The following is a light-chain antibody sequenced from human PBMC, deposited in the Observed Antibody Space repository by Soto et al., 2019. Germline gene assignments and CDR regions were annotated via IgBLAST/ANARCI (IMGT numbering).Light chain of an antibody. V-gene: IGKV3-11*01. CDR3: QQRSNWSPS. Sequence: ETVLTQSPPTLSLSPGEGATLSCRASQSVSKYLAWYQQKPGQAPRLLIYDASTRATGIPARFSGSGSGTDFTLTISSLEPEDFAVYYCQQRSNWSPSFGGGTKVEIK. CDR1: QSVSKY. J-gene: IGKJ4*01. CDR2: DAS.